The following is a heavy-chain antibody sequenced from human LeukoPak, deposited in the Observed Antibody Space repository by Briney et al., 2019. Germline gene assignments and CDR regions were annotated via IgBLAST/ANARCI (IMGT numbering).Heavy chain of an antibody. Sequence: GGSLRLSCAASGFTFRSYGMHWVRQAPGKGLEWVAVISYDGSKKYHADSVKGRFTISRDNSKNTPYLQMSSLRAEDTAVYYCAKDRSSSWSFDYWGQGTLVTVSS. CDR2: ISYDGSKK. CDR1: GFTFRSYG. D-gene: IGHD6-13*01. CDR3: AKDRSSSWSFDY. V-gene: IGHV3-30*18. J-gene: IGHJ4*02.